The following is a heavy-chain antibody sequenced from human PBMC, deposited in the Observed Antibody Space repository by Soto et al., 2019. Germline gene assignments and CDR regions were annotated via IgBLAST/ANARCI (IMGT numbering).Heavy chain of an antibody. CDR2: VKSRRDGGTI. CDR3: TTFYDFRSGY. D-gene: IGHD3-3*01. Sequence: PGGSLRLSCTASGFIFSSAWMSWVRQAPGRGLEWVGRVKSRRDGGTIDYAAPVNDRFSISRDDSKNTLYLQMGSLKTEDTAVYYCTTFYDFRSGYWGQGTQVTVSS. J-gene: IGHJ4*02. V-gene: IGHV3-15*01. CDR1: GFIFSSAW.